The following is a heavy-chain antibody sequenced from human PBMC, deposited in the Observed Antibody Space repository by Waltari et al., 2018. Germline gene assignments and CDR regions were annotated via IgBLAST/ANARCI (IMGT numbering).Heavy chain of an antibody. CDR3: ARTGNKYSFDY. J-gene: IGHJ4*02. CDR2: IHHSGAT. Sequence: QVLLQESGPGLVKPSGTLSLTCAVSGGSISTSNWWNWVRQPPGKGLEWIGEIHHSGATNYNPSLRSQVTMSIDKSKNQLSLILTSVTAADTAVYYCARTGNKYSFDYWGQGTLVTVSS. D-gene: IGHD2-15*01. CDR1: GGSISTSNW. V-gene: IGHV4-4*02.